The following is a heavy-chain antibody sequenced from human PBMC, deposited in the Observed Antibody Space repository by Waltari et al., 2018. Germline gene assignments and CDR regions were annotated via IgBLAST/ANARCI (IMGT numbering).Heavy chain of an antibody. D-gene: IGHD2-21*02. V-gene: IGHV3-13*01. J-gene: IGHJ2*01. CDR1: GLSFTDSD. CDR3: ARELADAVTVGWFFDL. CDR2: IGRGGYT. Sequence: EVQLVASGGGLVQPGGSLRLSCAASGLSFTDSDMPWARQAAGKGLAWVSAIGRGGYTYYPDSVKGRFTISRENARNSLYLQMNSLTAEDTAVYYCARELADAVTVGWFFDLWGRGTLVTVSS.